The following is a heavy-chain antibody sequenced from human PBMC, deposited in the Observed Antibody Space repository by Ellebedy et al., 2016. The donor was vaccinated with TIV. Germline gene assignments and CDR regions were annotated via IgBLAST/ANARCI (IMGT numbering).Heavy chain of an antibody. Sequence: SETLSLTCTVSGYSISSGYYWGWIRQPPGKGLEWIGSIYHSGSTYYNPSLKSRVTISVDTSKNQFSLKLSSVTAADTAVYYCGKDSSATYWGQGTPVAVSS. CDR1: GYSISSGYY. D-gene: IGHD3-22*01. CDR2: IYHSGST. V-gene: IGHV4-38-2*02. CDR3: GKDSSATY. J-gene: IGHJ4*02.